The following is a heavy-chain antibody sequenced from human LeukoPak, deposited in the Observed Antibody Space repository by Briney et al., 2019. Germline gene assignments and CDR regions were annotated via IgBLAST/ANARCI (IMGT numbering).Heavy chain of an antibody. CDR3: ARWAYSTLEWLYYFDY. Sequence: SETLSLTCTVSGYSISSGYYWSWIRQPPGKGLEWIGYIYYSGSTNYNPSLKSRVTISVGTSKNQFSLKLSSVTAADTAVYYCARWAYSTLEWLYYFDYWGQGTLVTVSS. D-gene: IGHD3-3*01. J-gene: IGHJ4*02. CDR1: GYSISSGYY. V-gene: IGHV4-61*01. CDR2: IYYSGST.